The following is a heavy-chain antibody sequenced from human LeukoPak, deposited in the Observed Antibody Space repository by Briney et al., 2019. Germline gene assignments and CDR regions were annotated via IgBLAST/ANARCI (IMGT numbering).Heavy chain of an antibody. J-gene: IGHJ4*02. CDR3: ATLTTVVTAYYFDH. D-gene: IGHD4-23*01. V-gene: IGHV4-30-2*01. CDR2: IYHGGRT. Sequence: SETLSLTCAVSGASIDAAGYSWNWIRQAPGKDLEWIGNIYHGGRTSYKSSLKSRVTISVDTSKNHFSLKLTSVTAAVTAVYYCATLTTVVTAYYFDHWGQGTLVTVSS. CDR1: GASIDAAGYS.